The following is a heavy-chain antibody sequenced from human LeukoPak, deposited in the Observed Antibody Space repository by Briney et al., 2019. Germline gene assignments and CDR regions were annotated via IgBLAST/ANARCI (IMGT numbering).Heavy chain of an antibody. Sequence: GGSLRLSCAVSGITLSNYGMSWVRQAPGKGLEWVAGLSGSGGGTNYADSVQGRFTISRDNPKNTLYLQMNSLRAEDTAVYYCARAVGQYYYDSSGYAFDIWGQGTMVTVSS. CDR2: LSGSGGGT. CDR1: GITLSNYG. D-gene: IGHD3-22*01. CDR3: ARAVGQYYYDSSGYAFDI. J-gene: IGHJ3*02. V-gene: IGHV3-23*01.